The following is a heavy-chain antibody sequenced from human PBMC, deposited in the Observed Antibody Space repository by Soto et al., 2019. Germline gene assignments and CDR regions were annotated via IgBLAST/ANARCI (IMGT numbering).Heavy chain of an antibody. D-gene: IGHD6-6*01. Sequence: LSLTCTVSGGSISSGGYYWSWIRQHPGKGLEWIGYIYYSGSTYYNPSLKSRVTISVDTSKNQFSLKLSSVTAADTAVYYCARDRRIAARPTYYFDYWGQGTLVTVSS. V-gene: IGHV4-31*03. CDR2: IYYSGST. J-gene: IGHJ4*02. CDR1: GGSISSGGYY. CDR3: ARDRRIAARPTYYFDY.